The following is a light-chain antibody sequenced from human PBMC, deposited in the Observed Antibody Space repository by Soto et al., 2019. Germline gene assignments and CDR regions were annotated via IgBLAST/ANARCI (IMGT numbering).Light chain of an antibody. Sequence: QSALTQPASVSGSPGQSITISCTGTSSDVGGYNYVSWYQQHPGKAPKLMIYEVSNRPSGVSNRFSGSKSGNTASLTISGXQAEDEADYYCNSYTNSSAVVFGGGTKVTVL. CDR1: SSDVGGYNY. CDR2: EVS. J-gene: IGLJ2*01. CDR3: NSYTNSSAVV. V-gene: IGLV2-14*01.